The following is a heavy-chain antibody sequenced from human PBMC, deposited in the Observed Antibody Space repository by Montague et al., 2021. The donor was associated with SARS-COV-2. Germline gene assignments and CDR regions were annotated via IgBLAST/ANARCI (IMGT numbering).Heavy chain of an antibody. J-gene: IGHJ6*02. D-gene: IGHD5-12*01. CDR1: GGSISSYY. V-gene: IGHV4-59*01. Sequence: SETLSLTCTVSGGSISSYYWCWIRQPPGKGLEWIGYIYYSGSTNSNPSLKSRVTISVDTSKNQFSLKLSSVTAADTAVYYCSSGAGRGNGYGKYYYYYDGMDVWGQGTTVTVSS. CDR2: IYYSGST. CDR3: SSGAGRGNGYGKYYYYYDGMDV.